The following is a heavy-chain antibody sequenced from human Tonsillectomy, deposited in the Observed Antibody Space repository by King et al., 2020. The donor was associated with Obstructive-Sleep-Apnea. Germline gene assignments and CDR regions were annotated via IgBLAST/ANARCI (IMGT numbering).Heavy chain of an antibody. D-gene: IGHD6-13*01. CDR2: IYYSGST. CDR1: GGSISSGDYY. J-gene: IGHJ4*02. CDR3: ARGGSSSWHFDY. V-gene: IGHV4-30-4*01. Sequence: QLQESGPGLVKPSQTLSLTCTVSGGSISSGDYYWSWIRQPPGKGLEWIGYIYYSGSTYYNPSLNSRVTISVDTSKNQFSLKLSSVTAADTAVYYCARGGSSSWHFDYWGQGTLVTVSS.